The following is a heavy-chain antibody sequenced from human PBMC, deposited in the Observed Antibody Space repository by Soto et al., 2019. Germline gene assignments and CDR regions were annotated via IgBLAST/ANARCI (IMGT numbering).Heavy chain of an antibody. CDR3: ARDGYYGSGSYGMDV. D-gene: IGHD3-10*01. CDR2: ISDYNGNT. Sequence: QVQLVQSGAEVKKPGASVKVSCKTSGYTFNNYGISWVRQAPGQGLEWMGWISDYNGNTNYPQKFQGRVTMXXDXSMXTVYMVLTSLRSDDTAVYYCARDGYYGSGSYGMDVWGRGTTVSVSS. V-gene: IGHV1-18*01. J-gene: IGHJ6*02. CDR1: GYTFNNYG.